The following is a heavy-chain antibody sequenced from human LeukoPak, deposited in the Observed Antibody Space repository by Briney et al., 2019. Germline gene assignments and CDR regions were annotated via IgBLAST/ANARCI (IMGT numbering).Heavy chain of an antibody. J-gene: IGHJ1*01. Sequence: GASVKVSCKASGYTFTGYYMHWVRQAPGQGLEWMGWINPNSGGTNYAQKFQGRVTMTRDTSISTAYMELSRLRSDDTAVYYCARVSIGGWLQIEYFQHWGQGTLVTVSS. D-gene: IGHD5-24*01. CDR3: ARVSIGGWLQIEYFQH. CDR1: GYTFTGYY. V-gene: IGHV1-2*02. CDR2: INPNSGGT.